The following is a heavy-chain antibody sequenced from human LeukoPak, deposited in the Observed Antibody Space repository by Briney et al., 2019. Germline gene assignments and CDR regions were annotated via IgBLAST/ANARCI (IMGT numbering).Heavy chain of an antibody. V-gene: IGHV4-61*02. Sequence: SQTLSLTCTVSGGSISSGSYYWSWIRQPAGKGLEWIGRIYTSGSTNYNPSLKSRVTISVDTSKNQFSLKLSSVTAADTAVYYCASGGGGDYEEYFQHWGQGTLVTVSS. CDR1: GGSISSGSYY. CDR2: IYTSGST. J-gene: IGHJ1*01. CDR3: ASGGGGDYEEYFQH. D-gene: IGHD4-17*01.